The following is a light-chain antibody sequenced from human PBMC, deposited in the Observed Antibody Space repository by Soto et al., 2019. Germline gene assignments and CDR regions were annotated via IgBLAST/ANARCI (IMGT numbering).Light chain of an antibody. CDR2: EVS. J-gene: IGLJ2*01. V-gene: IGLV2-14*01. Sequence: QSALTQPASVSGSPGQSSTISCTGTSSDYVSWYQQHPDKAPKLMIYEVSNRPSGVSDRFSGSKSANTASLTISGLQAEDEANYCCSSYTRSTLLFGGGTKLTVL. CDR3: SSYTRSTLL. CDR1: SSDY.